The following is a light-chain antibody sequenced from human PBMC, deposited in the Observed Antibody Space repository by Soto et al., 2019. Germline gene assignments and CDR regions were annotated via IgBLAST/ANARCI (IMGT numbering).Light chain of an antibody. J-gene: IGLJ3*02. CDR2: DVN. Sequence: QSALTQPRSVSGSPGQSVTISCTGTNSDVGYYNYVSWYQQHPGKAPKLMIYDVNMRPSGVPDRFSGSKSGNTASLTISGLQVEDEAEYYCCSYVGRYSWMFGGGTKLTVL. CDR1: NSDVGYYNY. CDR3: CSYVGRYSWM. V-gene: IGLV2-11*01.